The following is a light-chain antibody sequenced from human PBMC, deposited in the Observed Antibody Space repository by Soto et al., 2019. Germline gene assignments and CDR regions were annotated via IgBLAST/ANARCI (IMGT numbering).Light chain of an antibody. CDR1: SRDVGGYNY. V-gene: IGLV2-14*01. CDR2: DVS. J-gene: IGLJ1*01. Sequence: QAALTQPAPVSGSPGQSITISCPGTSRDVGGYNYVSWYQQHPGKAPKLMIYDVSNRPSGVSNRFSGSKSGNTASLTSSGLQAEDEADYYSSSYTSSSTPYVFGTGTKVTVL. CDR3: SSYTSSSTPYV.